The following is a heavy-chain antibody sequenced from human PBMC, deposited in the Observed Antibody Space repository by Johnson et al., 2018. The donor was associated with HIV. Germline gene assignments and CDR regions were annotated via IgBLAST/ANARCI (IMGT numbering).Heavy chain of an antibody. CDR2: INWNGGSA. CDR3: ARESVQAFDV. V-gene: IGHV3-20*04. J-gene: IGHJ3*01. CDR1: GFTFSSYW. Sequence: VQLVESGGGLVQPGGSLRLSCAASGFTFSSYWMHWVRQAPGKGLVWVSGINWNGGSAAYADSVKGRFTISRDNAKNSLYLQMNTLRVEDTAFYYCARESVQAFDVWGQGTMVTDSS.